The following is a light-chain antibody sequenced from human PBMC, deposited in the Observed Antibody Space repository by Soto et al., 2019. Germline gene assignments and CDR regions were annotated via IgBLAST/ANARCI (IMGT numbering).Light chain of an antibody. CDR3: QQYYNWPPLT. CDR2: GTS. V-gene: IGKV3D-15*01. J-gene: IGKJ4*01. Sequence: EVVMTQSPATVSVSPGEGATLSCRASQSVGDKLAWYQKKAGQAPRLLIYGTSIRATGVPARFSGSGSGTDFTLTISSLRSEDFAVYYCQQYYNWPPLTFGGGTRVDIK. CDR1: QSVGDK.